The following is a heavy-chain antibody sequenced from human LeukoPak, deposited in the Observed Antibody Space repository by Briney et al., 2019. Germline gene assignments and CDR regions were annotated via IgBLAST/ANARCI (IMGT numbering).Heavy chain of an antibody. V-gene: IGHV7-4-1*02. CDR2: INTNTGNP. CDR3: ARDSRRAVVPAATDY. J-gene: IGHJ4*02. CDR1: VYTCTSYA. Sequence: ASVKVSCKSSVYTCTSYAMSCVRQAPRQGPGWRGWINTNTGNPTYAQGFTGRFLFSLDTSVSTAYLQISSLKAEDTAVYYCARDSRRAVVPAATDYWGQGTLVTVSS. D-gene: IGHD2-2*01.